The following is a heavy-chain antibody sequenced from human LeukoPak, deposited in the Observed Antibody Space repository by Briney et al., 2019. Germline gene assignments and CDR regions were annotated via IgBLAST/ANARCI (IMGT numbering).Heavy chain of an antibody. Sequence: SETLSLTCAVSAYSIRGDDYWGWVRQSPGKGLEWIGSIYHSGSTHYNPSLKSRITISVDTSKNQFSLMLNSVTAADTAVYYCARNRSMTTTPRFDHWGQGALVTVSS. CDR2: IYHSGST. D-gene: IGHD4-11*01. CDR1: AYSIRGDDY. CDR3: ARNRSMTTTPRFDH. J-gene: IGHJ4*02. V-gene: IGHV4-38-2*01.